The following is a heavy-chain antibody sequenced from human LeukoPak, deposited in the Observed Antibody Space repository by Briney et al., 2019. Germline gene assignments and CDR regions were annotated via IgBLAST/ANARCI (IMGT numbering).Heavy chain of an antibody. J-gene: IGHJ4*02. CDR2: ICYSGNT. D-gene: IGHD6-19*01. CDR1: GGSISSHDCY. CDR3: ARERTGWYGGDY. Sequence: SETLSLTCTVSGGSISSHDCYWGWIRQPPGKGLEWIGSICYSGNTHYNPSLKSRVTISVDTSKNQFSLKLRSVTAADTAVYYCARERTGWYGGDYWGQGTLVTVSS. V-gene: IGHV4-39*07.